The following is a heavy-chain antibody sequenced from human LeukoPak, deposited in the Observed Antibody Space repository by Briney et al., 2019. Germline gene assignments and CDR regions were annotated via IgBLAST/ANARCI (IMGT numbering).Heavy chain of an antibody. J-gene: IGHJ5*02. CDR1: GFTFSSYS. D-gene: IGHD1-26*01. Sequence: GGSLRLSCTASGFTFSSYSMNWVRQAPGKGLEWVSSISTSSSYIYYADSVKGRFTISRDNARNSLYLQMNTLRAEDTAVYYCARDNSVGDYAWWFDPWGQGTLVTVSS. CDR3: ARDNSVGDYAWWFDP. V-gene: IGHV3-21*04. CDR2: ISTSSSYI.